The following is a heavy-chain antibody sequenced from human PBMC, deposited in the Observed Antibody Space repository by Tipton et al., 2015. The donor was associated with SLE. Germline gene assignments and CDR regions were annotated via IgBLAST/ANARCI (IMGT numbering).Heavy chain of an antibody. CDR2: INHSGST. V-gene: IGHV4-34*01. CDR3: ARAPSIAAAGYDSYYFDY. Sequence: TLSLTCAVYGGSFSGYYWSWIRQPPGKGLVWIGEINHSGSTNYNPSLKSRVTISVDTSKNQFSLKLSSVTAADTAVYYCARAPSIAAAGYDSYYFDYWGQGTLVSVSA. D-gene: IGHD6-13*01. CDR1: GGSFSGYY. J-gene: IGHJ4*02.